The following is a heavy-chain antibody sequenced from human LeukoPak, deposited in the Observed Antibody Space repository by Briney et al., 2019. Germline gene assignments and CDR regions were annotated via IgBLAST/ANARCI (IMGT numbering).Heavy chain of an antibody. CDR1: GGSISSSSYY. J-gene: IGHJ4*02. Sequence: SETLSLTCTVSGGSISSSSYYWGWIRQPPGKGLEWIGSIYHSGSTYYNPSLKSRVTISVDTSKNQFSLKLSSVTAADTAVYYCARQGNGYCTSTNCLFSFDFWGQGALVTVSS. CDR2: IYHSGST. V-gene: IGHV4-39*01. CDR3: ARQGNGYCTSTNCLFSFDF. D-gene: IGHD2-2*03.